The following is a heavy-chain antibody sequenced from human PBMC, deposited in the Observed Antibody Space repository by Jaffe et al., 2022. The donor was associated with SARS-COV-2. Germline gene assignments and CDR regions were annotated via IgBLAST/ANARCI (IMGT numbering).Heavy chain of an antibody. V-gene: IGHV3-30-3*01. J-gene: IGHJ6*02. CDR3: ARDVLWLQQSKTSGMDV. CDR2: ISYDGSNK. CDR1: GFTFSSYA. Sequence: QVQLVESGGGVVQPGRSLRLSCAASGFTFSSYAMHWVRQAPGKGLEWVAVISYDGSNKYYADSVKGRFTISRDNSKNTLYLQMNSLRAEDTAVYYCARDVLWLQQSKTSGMDVWGQGTTVTVSS. D-gene: IGHD5-18*01.